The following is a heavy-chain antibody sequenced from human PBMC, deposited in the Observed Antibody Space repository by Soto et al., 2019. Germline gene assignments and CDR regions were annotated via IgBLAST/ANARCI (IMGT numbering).Heavy chain of an antibody. CDR2: IYYSGST. J-gene: IGHJ5*02. V-gene: IGHV4-59*01. Sequence: SETLSLTCTVSGGSISSYYWSWIRQPPGKGLEWIGYIYYSGSTNYNPSLKSRVTISVDTSKNQFSLKLSSVTAADTAVYYCASHDYGDYEMVFDPWGQGTLVTVSS. CDR3: ASHDYGDYEMVFDP. D-gene: IGHD4-17*01. CDR1: GGSISSYY.